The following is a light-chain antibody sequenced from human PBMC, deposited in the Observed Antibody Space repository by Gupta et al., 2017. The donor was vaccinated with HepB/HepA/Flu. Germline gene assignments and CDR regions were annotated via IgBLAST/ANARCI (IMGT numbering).Light chain of an antibody. CDR3: QQRSSWPT. CDR1: QYISNY. CDR2: DAS. J-gene: IGKJ1*01. Sequence: EIVLTQSPATLSSSPGDSATLSCSASQYISNYLAWYQQKPGQAPRLLIYDASNRATGIPARLSGSGSGTDFTLTISSLEPEDFAIYYCQQRSSWPTFGQGTKVEIK. V-gene: IGKV3-11*01.